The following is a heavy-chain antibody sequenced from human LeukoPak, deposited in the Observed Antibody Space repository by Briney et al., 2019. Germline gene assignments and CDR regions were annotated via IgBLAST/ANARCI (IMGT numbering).Heavy chain of an antibody. Sequence: PGGSLRLSCAASGFTFSSYGMHWVRQAPGKGLEWVAFIWYDGSNKYYADSVKGRFTISRDNSKNTLYLQMNSLRAEDTAVYYCAKDPDYWGQGTLVTVSS. CDR1: GFTFSSYG. CDR3: AKDPDY. CDR2: IWYDGSNK. J-gene: IGHJ4*02. V-gene: IGHV3-30*02.